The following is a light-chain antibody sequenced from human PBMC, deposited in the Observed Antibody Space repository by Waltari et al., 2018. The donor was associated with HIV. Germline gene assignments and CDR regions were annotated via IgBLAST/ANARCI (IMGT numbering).Light chain of an antibody. J-gene: IGKJ4*01. V-gene: IGKV3-20*01. CDR1: QSVSSSY. CDR2: DAS. Sequence: EIVLTQSPGTLSLSPGERATLSCRASQSVSSSYLAWYQPTPGQAPRLLIYDASSRATGIADRFSGSGSGTDFTLTISRLESEDFAVYYCQQYGNSPLTFGGGTKVEIK. CDR3: QQYGNSPLT.